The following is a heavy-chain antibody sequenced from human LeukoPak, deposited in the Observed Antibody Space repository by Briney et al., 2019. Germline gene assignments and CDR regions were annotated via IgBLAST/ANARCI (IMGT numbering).Heavy chain of an antibody. J-gene: IGHJ6*02. V-gene: IGHV3-74*01. D-gene: IGHD6-13*01. Sequence: GGSLRLSCAASGFTFSSYWMHWVRQAPGKGLVWVSRINSDGSSTSYADSVKGRFTISRDNAKNSLYLQMNSLRADDTAVYYCARDLAADKRAMDVWGQGTTVTVSS. CDR3: ARDLAADKRAMDV. CDR1: GFTFSSYW. CDR2: INSDGSST.